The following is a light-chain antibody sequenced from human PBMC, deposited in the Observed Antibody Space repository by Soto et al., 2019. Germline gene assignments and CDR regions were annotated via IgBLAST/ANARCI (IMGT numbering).Light chain of an antibody. CDR3: EPWDSNPHPV. J-gene: IGLJ3*02. Sequence: QPVLTQSSSASASLGSSVKLTCTLSSGHSSYIIAWHQQQPGKAPRYLMKLEGSGSYNKGSGVPDRFSGSSSGADRYLTISTLIWGEEVDYYCEPWDSNPHPVCGGGPTPPVL. CDR2: LEGSGSY. V-gene: IGLV4-60*02. CDR1: SGHSSYI.